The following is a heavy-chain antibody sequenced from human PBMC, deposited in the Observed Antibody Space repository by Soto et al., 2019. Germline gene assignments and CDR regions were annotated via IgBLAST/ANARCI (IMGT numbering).Heavy chain of an antibody. CDR1: GGSINNYY. D-gene: IGHD4-17*01. CDR2: IYSSGST. Sequence: PSETLSLTCTVSGGSINNYYWSWIRQPPGKGLEWIGYIYSSGSTNYNPSLKSRVTISVDTSKNQFSLKLSSVTAADTAVYYCARHTKVTSQQYSFDSWGQGTLVTVSS. V-gene: IGHV4-59*08. J-gene: IGHJ4*02. CDR3: ARHTKVTSQQYSFDS.